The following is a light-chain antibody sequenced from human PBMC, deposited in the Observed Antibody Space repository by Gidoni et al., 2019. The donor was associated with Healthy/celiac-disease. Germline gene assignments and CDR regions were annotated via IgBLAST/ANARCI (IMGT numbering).Light chain of an antibody. CDR3: QQYGSSLLT. Sequence: EIVLTQSPGTLSLSPGERATLSCRASQSVSSSYLAWYQQKPGQAPRLLIYGASSRATGIPDRFSGSGSGTDFTLTISRLVPEDFAVYCCQQYGSSLLTFGGGTKVEIK. CDR2: GAS. V-gene: IGKV3-20*01. J-gene: IGKJ4*01. CDR1: QSVSSSY.